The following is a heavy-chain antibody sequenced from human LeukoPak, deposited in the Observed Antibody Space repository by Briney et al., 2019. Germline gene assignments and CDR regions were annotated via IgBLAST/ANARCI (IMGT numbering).Heavy chain of an antibody. CDR2: IGRSGSAI. CDR3: ARAGRLYHHYIDV. CDR1: GFTLSDYY. J-gene: IGHJ6*03. Sequence: GGSLRLSCAASGFTLSDYYMSWVRQAPGKGLEWVSYIGRSGSAIYYADSVKGRFTISRDNAKNSLYLQMNSLRAEDTAVYYCARAGRLYHHYIDVWGKGTTVIISS. V-gene: IGHV3-11*04.